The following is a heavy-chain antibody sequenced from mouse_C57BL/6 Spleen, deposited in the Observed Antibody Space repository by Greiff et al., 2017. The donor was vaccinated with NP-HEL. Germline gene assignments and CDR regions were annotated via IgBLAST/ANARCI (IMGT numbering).Heavy chain of an antibody. CDR1: GFTFSNYW. CDR3: TGGYDYPYYFDY. D-gene: IGHD2-4*01. Sequence: EVMLVESGGGLVQPGGSMKLSCVASGFTFSNYWMNWVRQSPEKGLEWVAQIRLKSDNYATHYAESVKGRFTISRDDSKSSVYLQMNNLRAEDTGIYYCTGGYDYPYYFDYWGQGTTLTVSS. J-gene: IGHJ2*01. CDR2: IRLKSDNYAT. V-gene: IGHV6-3*01.